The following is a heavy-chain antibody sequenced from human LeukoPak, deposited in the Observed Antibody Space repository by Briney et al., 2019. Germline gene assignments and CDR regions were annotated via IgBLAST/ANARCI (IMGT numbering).Heavy chain of an antibody. CDR1: GFTFSSYT. CDR3: AKEKHRHGIPLFDY. CDR2: ISGSGGST. Sequence: PGGSLRLSCAASGFTFSSYTMTWVRQAPGKGLEWVSAISGSGGSTYYADSVKGRFTISRDNSKNTLYLQMNSLRADDTAVYYCAKEKHRHGIPLFDYWGQGTLVTVSS. V-gene: IGHV3-23*01. D-gene: IGHD1-14*01. J-gene: IGHJ4*02.